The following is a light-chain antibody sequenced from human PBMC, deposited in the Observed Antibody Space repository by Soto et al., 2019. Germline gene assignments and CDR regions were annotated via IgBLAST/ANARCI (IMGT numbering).Light chain of an antibody. Sequence: EIVMTQSPATLSVSPGERATLSCRASQSVSSNLAWYQQKPGQAPRLLIYGASTRATGIPARFSGSGSGTEFNFTISSMKLEAFEVEFCHRYNNWRPQLTFGEGTKVEIK. J-gene: IGKJ4*01. V-gene: IGKV3-15*01. CDR3: HRYNNWRPQLT. CDR1: QSVSSN. CDR2: GAS.